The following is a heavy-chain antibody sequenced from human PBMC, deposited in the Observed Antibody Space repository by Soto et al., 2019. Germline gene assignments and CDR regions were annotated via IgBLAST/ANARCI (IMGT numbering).Heavy chain of an antibody. Sequence: GGSLRLSCAASGFTFSSSAMSWVRQAPGKGLEWVSAISGSGGSTYYADSVKGRFTISRDNSKNTLYLQMNSLRAEDTAVYYCAKDLPYCSSTSCYVGGAFDIWGQGTMVTVSS. V-gene: IGHV3-23*01. J-gene: IGHJ3*02. CDR2: ISGSGGST. CDR1: GFTFSSSA. D-gene: IGHD2-2*01. CDR3: AKDLPYCSSTSCYVGGAFDI.